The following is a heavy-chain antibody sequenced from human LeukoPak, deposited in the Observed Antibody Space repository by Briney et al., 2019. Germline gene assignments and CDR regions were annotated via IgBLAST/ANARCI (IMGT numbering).Heavy chain of an antibody. CDR3: ARDYDFWSGPLDY. CDR2: IYSGGGT. V-gene: IGHV3-66*01. D-gene: IGHD3-3*01. Sequence: GGSLRLSCAASGFTVSSNYMSWVRQAPGKGLEWVSVIYSGGGTYYADSVKGRFTISRDNSKNTLYLQMNSLRAEDTAVYYCARDYDFWSGPLDYWGQGTLVTVSS. CDR1: GFTVSSNY. J-gene: IGHJ4*02.